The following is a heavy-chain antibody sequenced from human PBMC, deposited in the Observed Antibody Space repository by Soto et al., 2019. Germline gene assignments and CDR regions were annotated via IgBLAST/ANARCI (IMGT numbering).Heavy chain of an antibody. CDR2: ISYDGNNK. V-gene: IGHV3-30-3*01. Sequence: QVQLVESGGGVVQPGRSLRLSCAASGFTFSSYAMHWVRHEPGKGLDWVAVISYDGNNKYYAGSGKGRFTISGDNCKNTLYLQMNSLSGEDTAVYYCARGPRSLTRSDYWFQRTLVTVS. CDR3: ARGPRSLTRSDY. CDR1: GFTFSSYA. D-gene: IGHD2-15*01. J-gene: IGHJ4*02.